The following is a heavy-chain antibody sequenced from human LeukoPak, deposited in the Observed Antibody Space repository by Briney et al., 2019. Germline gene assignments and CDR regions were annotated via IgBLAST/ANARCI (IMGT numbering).Heavy chain of an antibody. Sequence: GALVKVSCKASGYSFPNYGINWVRQAPGQGLEWMGWISAYNGNTNYAQKLQGRVTMTTDTSTSTAYMELRSLRSDDTAVYYCVRESGGYYGGAFDYWGQGTLVTVSS. J-gene: IGHJ4*02. V-gene: IGHV1-18*01. CDR3: VRESGGYYGGAFDY. CDR1: GYSFPNYG. CDR2: ISAYNGNT. D-gene: IGHD3-22*01.